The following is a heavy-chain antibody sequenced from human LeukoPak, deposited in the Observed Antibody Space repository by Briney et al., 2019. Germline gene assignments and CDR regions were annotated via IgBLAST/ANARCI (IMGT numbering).Heavy chain of an antibody. D-gene: IGHD3-3*01. CDR1: GFTFSSYS. CDR2: ISSSSSTI. CDR3: ARGSLLRFLEWLLMGY. V-gene: IGHV3-48*01. Sequence: PGGSLRLSCAASGFTFSSYSMNWFRQAPGKGLEWVSYISSSSSTIYYADSVKGRFTISRDNAKNSLYLQMNSLRAEDTAVYYCARGSLLRFLEWLLMGYWGQGTLVTVSS. J-gene: IGHJ4*02.